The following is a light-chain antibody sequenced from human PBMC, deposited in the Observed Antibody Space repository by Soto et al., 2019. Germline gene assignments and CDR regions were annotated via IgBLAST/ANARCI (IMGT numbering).Light chain of an antibody. CDR3: HQASSFPYT. CDR2: AAS. CDR1: HDIKKW. Sequence: DIQMTQSPSSVSASVGDTINITCRASHDIKKWLAWYQQNPGKAPKVLIYAASNLESGVSPSFSGSGAGTEFSLTISSLQTEDFATYFCHQASSFPYTFGPGTKVDIK. V-gene: IGKV1-12*01. J-gene: IGKJ3*01.